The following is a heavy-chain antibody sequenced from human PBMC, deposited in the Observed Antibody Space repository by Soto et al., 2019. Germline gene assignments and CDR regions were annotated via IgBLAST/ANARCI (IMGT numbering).Heavy chain of an antibody. D-gene: IGHD3-22*01. Sequence: ASVKVSCKASGYTFTSYAMHWVRQAPGQRLEWMGWINAGNGNTKYSQKFQGRVTITRDTSASTAYMELSSLRSEDTAVYYCARSSSGYQNLDYWGQGTLVTVSS. V-gene: IGHV1-3*01. J-gene: IGHJ4*02. CDR3: ARSSSGYQNLDY. CDR1: GYTFTSYA. CDR2: INAGNGNT.